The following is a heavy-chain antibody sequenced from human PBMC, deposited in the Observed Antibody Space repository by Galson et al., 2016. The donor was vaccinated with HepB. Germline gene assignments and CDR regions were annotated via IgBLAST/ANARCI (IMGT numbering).Heavy chain of an antibody. CDR1: GFSFNIYG. Sequence: SLRLSCAASGFSFNIYGMHWVRQAPGKGLEYVATVSYDGSNEHYADSLRGRFTISRDNSKSTLHLQMDSLRPQDTAVYYCLKDHPLYSSSPTPHVDSRGQGTLVTVSS. CDR3: LKDHPLYSSSPTPHVDS. D-gene: IGHD6-6*01. J-gene: IGHJ4*02. CDR2: VSYDGSNE. V-gene: IGHV3-30*18.